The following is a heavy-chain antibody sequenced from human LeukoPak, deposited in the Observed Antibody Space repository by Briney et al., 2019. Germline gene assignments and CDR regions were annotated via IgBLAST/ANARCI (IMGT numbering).Heavy chain of an antibody. V-gene: IGHV4-4*07. Sequence: SETLSLTCTVSTGSIIGYYWSYIRQPAGRGLEWIGRIYNSGSTNYNPSLKSRVTMSVDTSKNQFSLKLSSLTAADTAVYYCARDLGASTVIFFDFWGQGTLVTVSS. J-gene: IGHJ4*02. CDR2: IYNSGST. CDR1: TGSIIGYY. CDR3: ARDLGASTVIFFDF. D-gene: IGHD4-11*01.